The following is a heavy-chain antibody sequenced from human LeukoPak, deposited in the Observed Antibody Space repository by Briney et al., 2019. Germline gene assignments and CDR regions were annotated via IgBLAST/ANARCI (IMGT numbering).Heavy chain of an antibody. CDR2: IKSKTDGGTT. Sequence: GGSLRLSCAASGFTFSGSAMHWVRQAPGKGLEWVGRIKSKTDGGTTDYAAPVKGRFAISRDDSKNTLYLQMNSLKTEDTAVYYCTTPFLQWLRNTKFDYWGQGTLVTVSS. J-gene: IGHJ4*02. V-gene: IGHV3-15*01. CDR1: GFTFSGSA. CDR3: TTPFLQWLRNTKFDY. D-gene: IGHD5-12*01.